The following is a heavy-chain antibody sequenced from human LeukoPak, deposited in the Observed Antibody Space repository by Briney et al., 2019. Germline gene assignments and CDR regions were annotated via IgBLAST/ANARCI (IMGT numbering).Heavy chain of an antibody. CDR2: ISGSGGST. CDR3: AKYLGINGYFDY. D-gene: IGHD3-22*01. J-gene: IGHJ4*02. V-gene: IGHV3-23*01. CDR1: GFTFSSYA. Sequence: GGSLRLSCAASGFTFSSYAMSWVRQAPGKGLEWVSAISGSGGSTYYADSVKGRFTISRDNSKNRLYLQMNSLRAEDTAVYYCAKYLGINGYFDYWGQGTLVTVSS.